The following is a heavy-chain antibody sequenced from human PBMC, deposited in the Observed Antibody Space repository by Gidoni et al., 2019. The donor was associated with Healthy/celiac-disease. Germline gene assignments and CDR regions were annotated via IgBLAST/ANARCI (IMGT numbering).Heavy chain of an antibody. CDR3: ASLMIAAAGDPEDY. J-gene: IGHJ4*02. D-gene: IGHD6-13*01. CDR1: GGTFSSYA. CDR2: IIPILGIA. V-gene: IGHV1-69*04. Sequence: QVQLVQSGAEVKKPGSSVKVSCKASGGTFSSYAISWVRQAPGQGLEWMGRIIPILGIANYAQKFQGRVTITADKSTSTAYMELSSLRSEDTAVYYCASLMIAAAGDPEDYWGQGTLVTVSS.